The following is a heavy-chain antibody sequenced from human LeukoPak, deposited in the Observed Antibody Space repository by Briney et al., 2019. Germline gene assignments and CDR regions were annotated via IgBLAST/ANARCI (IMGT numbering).Heavy chain of an antibody. Sequence: SQTLSLTCTVSGGSISSGSYYWSWIRQPAGKGMEWIGRIYTSGSTNYNPSLKSRVTISVDTSKNQFSLKLSSVTAADTAAYYCARDPGPGYSSGWINDAFDIWGQGTMVTVSS. J-gene: IGHJ3*02. V-gene: IGHV4-61*02. D-gene: IGHD6-19*01. CDR2: IYTSGST. CDR1: GGSISSGSYY. CDR3: ARDPGPGYSSGWINDAFDI.